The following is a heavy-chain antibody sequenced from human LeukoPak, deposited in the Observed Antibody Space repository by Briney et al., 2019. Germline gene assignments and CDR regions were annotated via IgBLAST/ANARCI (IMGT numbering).Heavy chain of an antibody. J-gene: IGHJ4*02. V-gene: IGHV3-7*01. CDR3: GYTNNFYH. Sequence: PGGPLRLSCVASGLSISGQWMNWVRQAPGQGLEWVDNIKHDGSEEHYVDSVKGRFTISRDDGRNSVSLQMNSVRAEDTAVYYCGYTNNFYHWGQGTLVVVSS. CDR2: IKHDGSEE. CDR1: GLSISGQW. D-gene: IGHD3-16*02.